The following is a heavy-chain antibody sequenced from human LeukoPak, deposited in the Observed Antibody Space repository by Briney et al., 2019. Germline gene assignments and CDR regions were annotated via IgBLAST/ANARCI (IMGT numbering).Heavy chain of an antibody. CDR1: GGSFSGYY. CDR2: INHSGST. J-gene: IGHJ4*02. CDR3: ARGRITIWFVDY. D-gene: IGHD3-10*01. Sequence: SETLSLTCAVYGGSFSGYYWSWIRQPPGKGLEWIGEINHSGSTNYNPSLKSRVTISVDTSQNQFSLKLSSVTAADTGVYYCARGRITIWFVDYWGQGTLVTVSS. V-gene: IGHV4-34*01.